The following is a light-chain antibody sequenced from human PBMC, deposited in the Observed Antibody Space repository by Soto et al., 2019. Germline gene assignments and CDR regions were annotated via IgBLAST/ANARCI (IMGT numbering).Light chain of an antibody. CDR2: EVN. CDR1: SSDVGGYNY. CDR3: TSFPSSTTGV. Sequence: QSALTQPASVSGSPGQSITISCTGTSSDVGGYNYVSWFQQHPGKAPKLLIYEVNNRPSGVSNRFSGSKSGNTASLTISGPKSRTEADYYGTSFPSSTTGVSGGGTKWTFL. V-gene: IGLV2-14*01. J-gene: IGLJ3*02.